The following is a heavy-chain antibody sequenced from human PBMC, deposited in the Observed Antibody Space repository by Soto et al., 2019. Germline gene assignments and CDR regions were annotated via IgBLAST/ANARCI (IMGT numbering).Heavy chain of an antibody. CDR1: GFTFSSYA. CDR3: AKDLYTSFYFINFDC. D-gene: IGHD2-2*01. V-gene: IGHV3-23*01. CDR2: INPGGGTT. Sequence: GEYLSLSCSSSGFTFSSYAMSWVRQAPGRGLEWVSAINPGGGTTYYVDSVKGRFTISRDNSKNTLYLQMNSLRAEDTAIYYCAKDLYTSFYFINFDCWGKGSRVTVSS. J-gene: IGHJ4*02.